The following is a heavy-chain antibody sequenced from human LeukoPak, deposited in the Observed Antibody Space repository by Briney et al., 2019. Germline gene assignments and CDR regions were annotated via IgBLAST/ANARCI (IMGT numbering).Heavy chain of an antibody. J-gene: IGHJ6*03. Sequence: GGSLRLACAASGFTVSSTYMTWVRQAPGKGLQWISLIYSGGTTYYADSAKGRFPISRDKSKNTLYLQMDSLRAEDTAVYFCARGLGSGTYTDYYMDVWGKGTTVTVSS. CDR2: IYSGGTT. CDR3: ARGLGSGTYTDYYMDV. D-gene: IGHD3-10*01. V-gene: IGHV3-53*01. CDR1: GFTVSSTY.